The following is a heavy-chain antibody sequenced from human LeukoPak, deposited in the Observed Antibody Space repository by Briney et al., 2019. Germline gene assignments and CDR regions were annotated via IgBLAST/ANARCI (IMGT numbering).Heavy chain of an antibody. V-gene: IGHV3-23*01. CDR1: GFTFNNYA. CDR3: AKADCRSINCYVKDF. Sequence: GGSPRLSCVASGFTFNNYAMNWVRQAPGKGLEWVSAISDSDGSTKYADSVKGRFTISTDKSKNTLYLQMNSLRAEDTAVYHCAKADCRSINCYVKDFWGKGTTVTVSS. CDR2: ISDSDGST. J-gene: IGHJ6*04. D-gene: IGHD2-2*01.